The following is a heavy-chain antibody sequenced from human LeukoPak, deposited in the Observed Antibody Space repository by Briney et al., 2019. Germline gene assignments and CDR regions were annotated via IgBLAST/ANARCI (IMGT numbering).Heavy chain of an antibody. CDR1: GGSISSYY. CDR2: IYYSGST. CDR3: ARHYITGTMSLYYFDY. J-gene: IGHJ4*02. Sequence: PSETLSLTCTVSGGSISSYYWSWIRQPPGKGLEGIGYIYYSGSTTYTPSLKSRVTISVDTSKNQFSLKLSSVTAADTAVYYCARHYITGTMSLYYFDYWGQGTLVTVAS. V-gene: IGHV4-59*08. D-gene: IGHD1-7*01.